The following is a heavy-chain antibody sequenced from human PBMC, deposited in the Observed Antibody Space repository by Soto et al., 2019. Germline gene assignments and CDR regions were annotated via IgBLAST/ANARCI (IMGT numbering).Heavy chain of an antibody. CDR1: GYTFTSYG. V-gene: IGHV1-18*01. CDR3: ARDGYYDSSGHNWFDP. CDR2: ISAYNDNT. J-gene: IGHJ5*02. D-gene: IGHD3-22*01. Sequence: ASVKVSCKASGYTFTSYGISWVRQAPGQGLEWMGWISAYNDNTNYAQKLQGRVTMTTDTSTSTAYMELRSLRSDDTAVYYCARDGYYDSSGHNWFDPWGQGTLVTVSS.